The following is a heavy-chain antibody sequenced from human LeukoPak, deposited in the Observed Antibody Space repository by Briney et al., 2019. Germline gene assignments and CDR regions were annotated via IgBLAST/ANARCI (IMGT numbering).Heavy chain of an antibody. D-gene: IGHD6-13*01. CDR1: GFTFSSYA. J-gene: IGHJ4*02. Sequence: GGSLRLSCAASGFTFSSYAMSWVRQAPGKGLEWVSAISGGGGSTYYADSVKGRFTISRDNSKNTLYLQMNSLRAEDTALYYCARAFLPFSSSTNYVNFDFWGQGTLVTVSS. V-gene: IGHV3-23*01. CDR3: ARAFLPFSSSTNYVNFDF. CDR2: ISGGGGST.